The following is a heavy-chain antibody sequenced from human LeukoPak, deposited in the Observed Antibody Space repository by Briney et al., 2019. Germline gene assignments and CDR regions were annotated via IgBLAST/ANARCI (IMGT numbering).Heavy chain of an antibody. D-gene: IGHD2-15*01. CDR1: GYTFTSYY. Sequence: PGASVKVSCKASGYTFTSYYMHWVRQAPGQGLEWMGIINPSGGSTSYAQKFQGRVTMTRDTSTSTVYMELSSLRSEDTAVYYCARPYCSGGSCHDYFDYWGQGTLVTVSS. CDR2: INPSGGST. J-gene: IGHJ4*02. V-gene: IGHV1-46*01. CDR3: ARPYCSGGSCHDYFDY.